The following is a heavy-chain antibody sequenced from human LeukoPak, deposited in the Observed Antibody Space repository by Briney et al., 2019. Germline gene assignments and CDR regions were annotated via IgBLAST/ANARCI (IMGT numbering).Heavy chain of an antibody. V-gene: IGHV4-39*01. Sequence: PSETLSLTCTVSGGSISSSSYYWGWIRQPPGKGLEWIGSIYYSGSTYYNPSLKSRVTISVDTSKNQFSLKLSSVTAADTAVYYCARLGYDSSGYIGLFDYWGQGTLVTVSS. CDR1: GGSISSSSYY. CDR3: ARLGYDSSGYIGLFDY. J-gene: IGHJ4*02. D-gene: IGHD3-22*01. CDR2: IYYSGST.